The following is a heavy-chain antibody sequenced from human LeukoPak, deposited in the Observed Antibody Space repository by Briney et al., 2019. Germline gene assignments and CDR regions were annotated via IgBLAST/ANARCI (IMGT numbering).Heavy chain of an antibody. CDR1: GYTFTNNW. Sequence: GESLKISCKGSGYTFTNNWIGWVRQMPGKGLEWMGIIYPGDSDTRYSPSFQGQVTISVDKYISTAYLHWSRLKASDTAMYYCARSGGRRGFSQKGTPNWFDPWGQGTLVTVSS. V-gene: IGHV5-51*01. D-gene: IGHD3-16*01. CDR3: ARSGGRRGFSQKGTPNWFDP. CDR2: IYPGDSDT. J-gene: IGHJ5*02.